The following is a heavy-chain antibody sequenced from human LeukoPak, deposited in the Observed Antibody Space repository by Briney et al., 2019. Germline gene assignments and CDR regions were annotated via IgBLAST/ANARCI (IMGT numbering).Heavy chain of an antibody. CDR3: ARPGNYGETLDAFDI. CDR2: ISGYNGNT. V-gene: IGHV1-18*01. Sequence: SVKVSCKASGYTFSSYGITWVRQAPGQGLEWMGWISGYNGNTNYAQKFQGRVTMTTDTSTSTAYMELKRLRSDDTAVYYCARPGNYGETLDAFDIWGQGTMVTVSS. CDR1: GYTFSSYG. J-gene: IGHJ3*02. D-gene: IGHD4-17*01.